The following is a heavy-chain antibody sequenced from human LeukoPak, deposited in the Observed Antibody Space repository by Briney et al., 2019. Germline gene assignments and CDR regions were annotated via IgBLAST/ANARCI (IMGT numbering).Heavy chain of an antibody. Sequence: GGSLRLSCAASGFTVSSTYMNWVRQAPGKGLEWVSGLSGSGGTTYYVDSVKGRFTISRDNSKNTLYLQMNSLRAEDTAVYYCAKDRVGAMLYFDYWGQGTLVTVSS. CDR1: GFTVSSTY. J-gene: IGHJ4*02. CDR2: LSGSGGTT. D-gene: IGHD1-26*01. V-gene: IGHV3-23*01. CDR3: AKDRVGAMLYFDY.